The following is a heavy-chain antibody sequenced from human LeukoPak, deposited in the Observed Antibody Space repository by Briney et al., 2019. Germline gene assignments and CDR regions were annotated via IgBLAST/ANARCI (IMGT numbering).Heavy chain of an antibody. CDR2: IYYSGST. J-gene: IGHJ5*02. V-gene: IGHV4-39*01. CDR3: ARQDYYGSGSKFDP. CDR1: GGSISSSSYY. D-gene: IGHD3-10*01. Sequence: SETLSLTCTVSGGSISSSSYYWGWIRQPPGKGLEWIGSIYYSGSTYYNPSLKSRVTISVDTSKSQFSLRLSSVTAADTAMYYCARQDYYGSGSKFDPWGQGTLVTVSS.